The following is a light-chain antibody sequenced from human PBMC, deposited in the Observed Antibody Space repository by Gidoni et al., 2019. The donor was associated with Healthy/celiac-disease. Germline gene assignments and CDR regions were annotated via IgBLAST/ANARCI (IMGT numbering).Light chain of an antibody. J-gene: IGKJ4*01. CDR2: GAS. CDR1: QSVSSN. CDR3: QQYNNWPLL. V-gene: IGKV3-15*01. Sequence: EIVMTQSPATLSVSPGERATLSCRASQSVSSNLAWYQQKPGPAPRLLIYGASTRATGSPARFSGSGSGTEFTLTISSLQSEDFAVYYCQQYNNWPLLFGGGTKVEIK.